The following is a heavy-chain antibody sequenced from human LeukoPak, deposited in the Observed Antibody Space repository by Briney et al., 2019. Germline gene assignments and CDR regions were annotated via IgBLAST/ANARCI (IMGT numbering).Heavy chain of an antibody. CDR1: DFRDYY. V-gene: IGHV1-2*02. CDR2: INPKSGYT. CDR3: ASGYSGYDLNY. Sequence: GASVKVSCKTSDFRDYYMNWVRQAPGQGLEWLGWINPKSGYTDYAQKFQGRVTMTRDTSISTAYMELSGLKPDDTAIYFCASGYSGYDLNYWGQGTQVTVSS. J-gene: IGHJ4*02. D-gene: IGHD5-12*01.